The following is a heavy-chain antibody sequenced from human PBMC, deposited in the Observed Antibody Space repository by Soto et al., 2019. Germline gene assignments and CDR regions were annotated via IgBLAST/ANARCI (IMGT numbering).Heavy chain of an antibody. CDR1: GFPVTSYG. J-gene: IGHJ4*02. Sequence: QVQLVESRGGVVQPGRSLRLSCAASGFPVTSYGMHWVREGPGKGLEWVAVISYDGSNKFYADSVKGRFTISRDNSKNTLYLQMNSLRPEDTALYYCVGGQYYFDYRGQGTLVIVSS. CDR2: ISYDGSNK. CDR3: VGGQYYFDY. D-gene: IGHD2-15*01. V-gene: IGHV3-30*03.